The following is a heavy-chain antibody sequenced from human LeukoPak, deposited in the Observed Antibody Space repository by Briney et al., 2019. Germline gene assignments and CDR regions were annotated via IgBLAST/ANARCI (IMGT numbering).Heavy chain of an antibody. CDR3: AREYSSSWFRIFDY. CDR2: ISSSGSTI. V-gene: IGHV3-11*01. CDR1: GFTFSDYY. Sequence: GGSLSLSFAASGFTFSDYYMSWIRQAPGKGLEWVSYISSSGSTIYYADSVKGRFTISRDNAKNSLYLQMNSLRAEDTAVYYCAREYSSSWFRIFDYWGQGTLVTVSS. J-gene: IGHJ4*02. D-gene: IGHD6-13*01.